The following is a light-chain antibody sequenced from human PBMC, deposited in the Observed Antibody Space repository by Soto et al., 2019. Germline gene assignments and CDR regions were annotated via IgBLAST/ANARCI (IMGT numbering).Light chain of an antibody. CDR3: QQYGSSPYT. J-gene: IGKJ2*01. Sequence: EIVLTQSPATLSLSPGERATLSCGASQRVSSSYLARYQQKPGLAPRLLIFDAASRATGIPARFSGSGSGTDFTLTISRLEPEDFAMYYCQQYGSSPYTFGPGTKREI. V-gene: IGKV3D-20*01. CDR2: DAA. CDR1: QRVSSSY.